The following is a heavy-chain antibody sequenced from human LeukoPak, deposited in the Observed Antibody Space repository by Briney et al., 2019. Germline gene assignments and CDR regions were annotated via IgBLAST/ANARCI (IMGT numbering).Heavy chain of an antibody. CDR2: INHSGST. V-gene: IGHV4-34*01. CDR1: GGSFSGYY. J-gene: IGHJ4*02. Sequence: SETLSLTCAVYGGSFSGYYWSWSRQPPGKGLEWIGEINHSGSTNYNPSLKSRVTISVDTSKNQFSLKLSSVTAADTAVYYCARGLYSSGWYYFDYWGQGTLVTVSS. CDR3: ARGLYSSGWYYFDY. D-gene: IGHD6-19*01.